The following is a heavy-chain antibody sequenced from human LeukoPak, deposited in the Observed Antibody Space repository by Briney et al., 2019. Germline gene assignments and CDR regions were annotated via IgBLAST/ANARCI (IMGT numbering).Heavy chain of an antibody. V-gene: IGHV4-4*07. CDR2: FYTTDNA. CDR1: GDSITNYY. CDR3: ARATGIAPVGYYYYMDV. J-gene: IGHJ6*03. Sequence: SETLSLTCTVSGDSITNYYWSWIRQPAGRGLEWIGRFYTTDNANYNPSLKSRVTISVDTSKNQFSLKLSSVAAADTAVYYCARATGIAPVGYYYYMDVWGKGTTVTVSS. D-gene: IGHD6-13*01.